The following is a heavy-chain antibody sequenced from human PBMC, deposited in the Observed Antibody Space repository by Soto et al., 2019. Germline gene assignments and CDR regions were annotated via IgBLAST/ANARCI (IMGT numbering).Heavy chain of an antibody. Sequence: EVQLLESGGGLVQPGGSLRLSCAASGFTFSSYAMSWVRQAPGKGLEWVSAISGSGGSTYYADSVKGRFTISRDNSKNKLYLQMNSLRAEDTSVYYCAKVVTTLPYYYYYGMDVWGQGTTVTVSS. V-gene: IGHV3-23*01. CDR1: GFTFSSYA. CDR3: AKVVTTLPYYYYYGMDV. J-gene: IGHJ6*02. D-gene: IGHD4-17*01. CDR2: ISGSGGST.